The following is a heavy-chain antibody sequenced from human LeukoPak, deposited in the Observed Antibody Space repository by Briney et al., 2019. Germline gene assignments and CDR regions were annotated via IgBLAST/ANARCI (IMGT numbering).Heavy chain of an antibody. CDR2: IRYDGSDK. Sequence: QPGRSLRLSCAASGFTFSSYGMHWVRQAPGQGLEWVAFIRYDGSDKYYADSVKGRFTISRDNSKNTLDLQMNSLRPEDTAVYYCARDLTMVRGVIITHYCYMDVWGKGTTVTISS. D-gene: IGHD3-10*01. V-gene: IGHV3-30*02. CDR3: ARDLTMVRGVIITHYCYMDV. J-gene: IGHJ6*03. CDR1: GFTFSSYG.